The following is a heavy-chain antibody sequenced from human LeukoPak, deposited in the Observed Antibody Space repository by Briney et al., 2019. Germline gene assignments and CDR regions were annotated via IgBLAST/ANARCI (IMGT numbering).Heavy chain of an antibody. J-gene: IGHJ4*02. CDR2: ISYDGSNK. CDR3: ARGVSYGGCFDY. V-gene: IGHV3-30*03. Sequence: PGGSLRLSCAASGFTFSSYGMHWVRQAPGKGLEWVAVISYDGSNKYYADSVKGRFTISRDNSKNTLYLQMNSLRAEDTAVYYCARGVSYGGCFDYWGQGTLVTVSS. D-gene: IGHD4-23*01. CDR1: GFTFSSYG.